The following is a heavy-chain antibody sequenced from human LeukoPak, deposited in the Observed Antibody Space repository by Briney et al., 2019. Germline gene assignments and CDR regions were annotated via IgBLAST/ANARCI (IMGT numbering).Heavy chain of an antibody. CDR3: AKGKDGYSSSWLDY. Sequence: SGGSLRLSCAASGFTFSSYAMSWVRQAPGKGLEWVSAISGSGGSTYYADSVKDRFTISRDNSKNTLYLQMNSLRAEDTAVCYCAKGKDGYSSSWLDYWGQGTLVTVSS. J-gene: IGHJ4*02. CDR1: GFTFSSYA. D-gene: IGHD6-13*01. V-gene: IGHV3-23*01. CDR2: ISGSGGST.